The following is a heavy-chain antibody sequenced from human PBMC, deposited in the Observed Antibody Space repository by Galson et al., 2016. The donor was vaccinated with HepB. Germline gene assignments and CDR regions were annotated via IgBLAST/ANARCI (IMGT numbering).Heavy chain of an antibody. J-gene: IGHJ4*02. Sequence: SLRLSCAASGFTFSRSIVHWVRQAPGKGLEWVAFISNDGNNEYYVDSVKGRFSISRDNSKNTLYPQMSSLRPEDTAVYYCARDGLSATYCGGDCYANPPLDYWGQGTLVTVSS. CDR3: ARDGLSATYCGGDCYANPPLDY. CDR2: ISNDGNNE. D-gene: IGHD2-21*02. CDR1: GFTFSRSI. V-gene: IGHV3-30-3*01.